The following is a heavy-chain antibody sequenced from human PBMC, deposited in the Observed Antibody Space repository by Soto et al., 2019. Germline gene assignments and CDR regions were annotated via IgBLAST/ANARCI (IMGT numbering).Heavy chain of an antibody. J-gene: IGHJ6*02. CDR2: ISGSGIST. Sequence: GGSLRLSCTASGFTFSSYAMSWVRQAPGKGLEWVSAISGSGISTYYADSVKGRFTISRDNSKNTLYLQMNSLRAEDTAVYYCTSGEVIGLSVDYYYYYVLDFSGQGSSVIGSS. CDR3: TSGEVIGLSVDYYYYYVLDF. D-gene: IGHD4-4*01. CDR1: GFTFSSYA. V-gene: IGHV3-23*01.